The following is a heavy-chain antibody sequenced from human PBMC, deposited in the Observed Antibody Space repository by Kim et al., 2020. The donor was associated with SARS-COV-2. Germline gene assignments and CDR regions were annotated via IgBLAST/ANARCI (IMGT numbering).Heavy chain of an antibody. J-gene: IGHJ4*02. CDR3: AKGSCSGGSCSHAF. Sequence: GGSLRLSCAASGFTFDDYSMHWVRQAPGKGLEWVSLISGDGFRTYFADSVKGRITISRDNNKNSLYLRMDNLRTEDTALYYCAKGSCSGGSCSHAFWGQGTLVTVSS. D-gene: IGHD2-15*01. CDR2: ISGDGFRT. CDR1: GFTFDDYS. V-gene: IGHV3-43*02.